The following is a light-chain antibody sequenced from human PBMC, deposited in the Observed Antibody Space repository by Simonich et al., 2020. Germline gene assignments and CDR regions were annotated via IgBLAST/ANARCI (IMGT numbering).Light chain of an antibody. CDR1: SSDVGGYNY. J-gene: IGLJ3*02. CDR3: SSYAGSNNLV. V-gene: IGLV2-8*01. Sequence: QSALTQPPSASGSPGQSVTISCTGTSSDVGGYNYVSWYQQHPGKAPKLMIYEVSNRPSGVPDRFSGSKAGNTASLTVSVLQAEDEADYYCSSYAGSNNLVFGGGTKLTVL. CDR2: EVS.